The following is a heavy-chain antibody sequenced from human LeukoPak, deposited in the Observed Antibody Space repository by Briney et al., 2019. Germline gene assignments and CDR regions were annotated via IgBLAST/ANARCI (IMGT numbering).Heavy chain of an antibody. D-gene: IGHD2-2*01. CDR1: GYTFTDYY. CDR2: INPNSGGT. J-gene: IGHJ1*01. CDR3: ARSVAEITSSCSACAEYFHH. Sequence: ASVKVSCKPSGYTFTDYYLHWVRQAPGQGLEWMGWINPNSGGTKCAERFQGRVTMTRDTSITTAYKELSGLRSDDTAVYYCARSVAEITSSCSACAEYFHHWGQGTLIIVSS. V-gene: IGHV1-2*02.